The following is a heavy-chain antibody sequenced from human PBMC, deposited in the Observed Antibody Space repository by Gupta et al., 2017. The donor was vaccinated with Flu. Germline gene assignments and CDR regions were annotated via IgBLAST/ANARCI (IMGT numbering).Heavy chain of an antibody. V-gene: IGHV1-69*08. CDR3: ARDRERYCSSTSCLGDY. CDR2: IIPILGIA. CDR1: GGTFSSYT. J-gene: IGHJ4*02. Sequence: QVQLVQSGAEVKKPGSSVKVSCKASGGTFSSYTISWVRQAPGQGLEWMGRIIPILGIANYAQKFQGRVTITADKSTSTAYMELSSLRSEDTAVYYCARDRERYCSSTSCLGDYWGQGTLVTVSS. D-gene: IGHD2-2*01.